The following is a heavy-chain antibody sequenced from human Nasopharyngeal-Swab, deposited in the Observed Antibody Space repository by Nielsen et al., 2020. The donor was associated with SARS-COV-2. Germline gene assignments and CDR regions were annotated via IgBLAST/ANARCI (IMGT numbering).Heavy chain of an antibody. CDR3: ARFNWGYSSGWYGLDY. CDR2: IFPIFGTS. J-gene: IGHJ4*02. D-gene: IGHD6-13*01. V-gene: IGHV1-69*05. Sequence: SVKVSCKASGGTFSSYAISWVRQAPGQGLEWMGGIFPIFGTSNYAQKLQGRVTMTTDTSTSTAYMELRSLRSDDTAVYYCARFNWGYSSGWYGLDYWGQGTLVTVSS. CDR1: GGTFSSYA.